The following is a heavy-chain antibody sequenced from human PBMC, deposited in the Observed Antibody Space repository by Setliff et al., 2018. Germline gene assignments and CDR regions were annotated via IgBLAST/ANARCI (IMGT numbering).Heavy chain of an antibody. Sequence: SVKVSCKASGATFSSYGISWVRQAPGQGLEWMGGTIPMFGTTNYAQEFQGRVTIITDESTSTAYMELSSLRFEDTAVYYCAREGVDTRSSTDYRYYMDLWGKGTTVTVSS. J-gene: IGHJ6*03. CDR2: TIPMFGTT. V-gene: IGHV1-69*05. CDR1: GATFSSYG. CDR3: AREGVDTRSSTDYRYYMDL. D-gene: IGHD5-18*01.